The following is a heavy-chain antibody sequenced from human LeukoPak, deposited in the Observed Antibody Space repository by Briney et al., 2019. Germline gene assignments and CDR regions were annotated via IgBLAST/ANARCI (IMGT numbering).Heavy chain of an antibody. CDR3: ARYRGQWLGYYCYYYYMDV. D-gene: IGHD6-19*01. Sequence: GGSLRLSCGGSGFTFDDYGTSWVRQAPGKGLEWVSGINWNGGSTGYADSVKGRFTISRDNAKNSLYLQMNSLRAEDTALYYCARYRGQWLGYYCYYYYMDVWGKGTTVTVSS. CDR1: GFTFDDYG. V-gene: IGHV3-20*04. CDR2: INWNGGST. J-gene: IGHJ6*03.